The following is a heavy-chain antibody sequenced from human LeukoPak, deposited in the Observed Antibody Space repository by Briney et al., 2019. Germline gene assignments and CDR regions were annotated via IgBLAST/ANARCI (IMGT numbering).Heavy chain of an antibody. J-gene: IGHJ4*02. Sequence: ASVKVSCKTSGYTFTRYGLSWVRQAPGQGLEWLGWISAYNGNTDYAQRLQGRVTMTTDTSTNTAYMSLRSLRSDDTAVYYCARGVEYYTSGSYFDYWGQGTLVTVSS. D-gene: IGHD3-10*01. V-gene: IGHV1-18*01. CDR3: ARGVEYYTSGSYFDY. CDR2: ISAYNGNT. CDR1: GYTFTRYG.